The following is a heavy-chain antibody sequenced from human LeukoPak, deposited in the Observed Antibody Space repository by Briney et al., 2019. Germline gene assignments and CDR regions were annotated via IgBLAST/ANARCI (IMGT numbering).Heavy chain of an antibody. CDR1: GGTFSSYA. D-gene: IGHD3-3*01. V-gene: IGHV1-69*05. J-gene: IGHJ4*02. Sequence: SVKVSCKASGGTFSSYAISWVRQAPGQGLEWMGRIIPIFGTANYAQRFQGRVTITTDESTSTAYMELSSLRSEDTAVYYCASQQYYDFWSGYYLVYWGQGTLVTVSS. CDR3: ASQQYYDFWSGYYLVY. CDR2: IIPIFGTA.